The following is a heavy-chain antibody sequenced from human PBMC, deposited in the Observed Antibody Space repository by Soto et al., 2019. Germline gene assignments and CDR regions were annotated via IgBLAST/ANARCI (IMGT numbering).Heavy chain of an antibody. V-gene: IGHV3-74*01. Sequence: EVQLVESGGGLVQPGESLRLSCAASGFTFSYYWMHWVRQAPGKGLVWVSRIHSDGSSTTYADSVKGRFTISRDNARNTLYLQRNSLRAEDTAVYYCARGDRGAFDLWGQGRVVTVSS. CDR1: GFTFSYYW. CDR2: IHSDGSST. D-gene: IGHD1-26*01. CDR3: ARGDRGAFDL. J-gene: IGHJ3*01.